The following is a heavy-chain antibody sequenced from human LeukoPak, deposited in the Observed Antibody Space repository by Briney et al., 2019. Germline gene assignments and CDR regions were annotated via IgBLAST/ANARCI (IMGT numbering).Heavy chain of an antibody. CDR2: IYYSGST. Sequence: PSETLSLTCTVSGGSISSSSYYWGWIRQPPGKGLEWIGSIYYSGSTYYNPSLKSRVTISVDTSKNQFSLKLSSVTAADTAVYYCARLSQQWLANWFDPWGQGTLVTVSS. J-gene: IGHJ5*02. CDR1: GGSISSSSYY. CDR3: ARLSQQWLANWFDP. D-gene: IGHD6-19*01. V-gene: IGHV4-39*01.